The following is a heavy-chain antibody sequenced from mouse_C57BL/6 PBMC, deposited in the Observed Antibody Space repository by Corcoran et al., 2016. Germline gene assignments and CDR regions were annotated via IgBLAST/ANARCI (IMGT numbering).Heavy chain of an antibody. CDR3: AIYFYGSSWDY. J-gene: IGHJ2*01. D-gene: IGHD1-1*01. Sequence: QVQLQQSGTELVKPGSSVKLSCKASGYTFTSYWMHWVKQKPGQGLEWIGNINPSNGGTNYNEKFKSKGTLTVDKSSSTAYMQLSSLTSEDSAVDYCAIYFYGSSWDYCVQVITLAFSS. V-gene: IGHV1-53*01. CDR2: INPSNGGT. CDR1: GYTFTSYW.